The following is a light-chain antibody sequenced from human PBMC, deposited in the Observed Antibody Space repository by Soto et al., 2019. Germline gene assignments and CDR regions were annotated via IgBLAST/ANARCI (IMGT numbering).Light chain of an antibody. CDR1: QSVSSTY. V-gene: IGKV3-20*01. CDR3: QQYGSSPPLT. CDR2: GAS. Sequence: EIVLTQSPGTLSLSPGERATLSCRASQSVSSTYLGWYQQKPGQAPRLLIYGASSRATGIPDRFSGSGSGTGFTGTITSLEPEDFAVYFCQQYGSSPPLTFGQGTKLEIK. J-gene: IGKJ2*01.